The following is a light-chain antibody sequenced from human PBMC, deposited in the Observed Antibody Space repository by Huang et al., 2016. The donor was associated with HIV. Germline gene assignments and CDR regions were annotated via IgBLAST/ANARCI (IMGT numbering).Light chain of an antibody. CDR3: QQRSNWPPLT. V-gene: IGKV3-11*01. J-gene: IGKJ4*01. CDR2: DAS. Sequence: EIVLTQSPATLSLSPGERATLSCRASQSVSRYLAWYQQKPGQAPRLLIDDASNRATGIPARFSGSGSGTDFTLTISSLETEDSAVYYCQQRSNWPPLTFGGGTKVEIK. CDR1: QSVSRY.